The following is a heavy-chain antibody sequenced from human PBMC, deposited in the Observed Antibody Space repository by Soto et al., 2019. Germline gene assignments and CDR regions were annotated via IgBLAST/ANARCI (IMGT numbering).Heavy chain of an antibody. CDR3: ARDGDCSGGTCFSEGVY. Sequence: EVQLVESGGGLVQPWGSLRLSCAASGFTFSNYWMTWVRQAPGKGLEWVANIKQDGSEKYYVDSMKGRFTISRDNAKNSLYLQMNSLRAEDTAVYYCARDGDCSGGTCFSEGVYWGQGTLVTVSS. CDR2: IKQDGSEK. D-gene: IGHD2-15*01. J-gene: IGHJ4*02. CDR1: GFTFSNYW. V-gene: IGHV3-7*01.